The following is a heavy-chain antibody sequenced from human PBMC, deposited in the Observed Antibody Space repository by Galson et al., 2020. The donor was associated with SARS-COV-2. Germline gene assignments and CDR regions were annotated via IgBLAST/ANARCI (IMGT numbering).Heavy chain of an antibody. CDR1: GFTFSSNY. Sequence: GESLKISCAASGFTFSSNYMSWVRQAPGKGLEWVSVIYSGGSTFYADSVKGRFTISRDNSKNTLYLQMNNLRAEDTAVYYCARSYGDYYFDYWGQGTLVTVSS. CDR2: IYSGGST. D-gene: IGHD2-21*01. V-gene: IGHV3-53*01. J-gene: IGHJ4*02. CDR3: ARSYGDYYFDY.